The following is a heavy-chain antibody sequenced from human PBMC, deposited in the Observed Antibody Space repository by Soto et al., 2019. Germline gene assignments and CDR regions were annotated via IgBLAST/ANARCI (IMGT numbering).Heavy chain of an antibody. CDR3: ARGRYGDY. CDR2: ISAHNGNT. V-gene: IGHV1-18*01. D-gene: IGHD1-1*01. J-gene: IGHJ4*02. Sequence: QVHLVQSGAEVKKPGASVKVSCQGSGYAFTTYGITWVRQAPRQGLEWMGWISAHNGNTNYAQKLQGRVTVTRDTSTSTAYMELRSLRYDDTAVYYSARGRYGDYWGQGALVTVSS. CDR1: GYAFTTYG.